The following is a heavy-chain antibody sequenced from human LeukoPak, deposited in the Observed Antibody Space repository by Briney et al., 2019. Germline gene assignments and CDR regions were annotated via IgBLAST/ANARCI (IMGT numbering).Heavy chain of an antibody. CDR1: GFTFSSYG. J-gene: IGHJ4*02. CDR3: AKVNNYYDFWSGYSYFDY. Sequence: GSLRLSCAASGFTFSSYGMSWVRQAPGKGLEWVSAISGSGGSTYYADSVKGRFTISRDNSKNTLYLQMNSLRAEDTAVYYCAKVNNYYDFWSGYSYFDYWGQGTLVTVSS. D-gene: IGHD3-3*01. V-gene: IGHV3-23*01. CDR2: ISGSGGST.